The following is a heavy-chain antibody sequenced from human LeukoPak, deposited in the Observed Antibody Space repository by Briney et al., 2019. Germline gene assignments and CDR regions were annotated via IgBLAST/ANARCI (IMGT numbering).Heavy chain of an antibody. CDR1: GGSITSHY. D-gene: IGHD3-3*01. Sequence: SETLTLTCTVSGGSITSHYWSWIRQAPGKGLEWVGHMHSNGRTNYKSSLQSRVTISLDTSRNQFSLKMTSVTAADTAVYFCAGDTIMILGVGLGYFELWARGTLVTVSS. CDR3: AGDTIMILGVGLGYFEL. CDR2: MHSNGRT. V-gene: IGHV4-59*11. J-gene: IGHJ2*01.